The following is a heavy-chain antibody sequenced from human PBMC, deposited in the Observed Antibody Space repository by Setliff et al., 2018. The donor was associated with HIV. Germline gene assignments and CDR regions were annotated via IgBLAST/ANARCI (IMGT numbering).Heavy chain of an antibody. CDR3: ARLHGAFYFDL. CDR1: GDSITGHY. V-gene: IGHV4-59*11. CDR2: IFYTGST. D-gene: IGHD4-17*01. Sequence: SETLSLTCTVSGDSITGHYWNWIRQPPGKGLEWIGYIFYTGSTNYNPSLKSRVTISVDTSKKQFFLKLSSVTAADTAVYYCARLHGAFYFDLWSQGTLVTGSS. J-gene: IGHJ4*02.